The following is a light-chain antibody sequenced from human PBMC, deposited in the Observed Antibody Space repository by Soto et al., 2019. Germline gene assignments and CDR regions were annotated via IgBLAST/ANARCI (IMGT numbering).Light chain of an antibody. CDR2: DAS. V-gene: IGKV1-5*01. Sequence: GDRVTITCRASQSMSSWLAWYQQKPGKAPKLLIYDASSLESGVPSRFSGSGSGTDFTLTISSLQPDDFATYYCQQYNSYSWTFGPGTKVEIK. CDR1: QSMSSW. CDR3: QQYNSYSWT. J-gene: IGKJ1*01.